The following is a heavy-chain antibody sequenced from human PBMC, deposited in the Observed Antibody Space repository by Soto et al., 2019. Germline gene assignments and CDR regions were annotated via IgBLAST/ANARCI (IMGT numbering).Heavy chain of an antibody. V-gene: IGHV3-30*18. CDR3: AKAPLTPSRGPPDY. CDR2: ISYDGSNK. D-gene: IGHD2-2*01. J-gene: IGHJ4*02. Sequence: QVQLVESGGGVVQPGRSLRLSCAASGFTFSSYGMHWVRQAPGKGLEWVAVISYDGSNKYYADSVKGRFTISRDNSKNALYLQMNSLRAEDTAVYYCAKAPLTPSRGPPDYWGQGTLVTVSS. CDR1: GFTFSSYG.